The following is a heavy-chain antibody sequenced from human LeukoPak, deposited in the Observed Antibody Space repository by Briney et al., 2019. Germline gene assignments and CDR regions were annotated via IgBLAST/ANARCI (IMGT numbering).Heavy chain of an antibody. CDR3: ARSRVAGKGVKYFDY. Sequence: SQTLSLTCTVSGGSISSGGYYWSWIRQHPGKGLEWIGYIYYSGSTYNPSLKSRVTISVDTSKNQFSLKLSSVTAADTAVYYCARSRVAGKGVKYFDYWGQGTLVTVSS. CDR1: GGSISSGGYY. J-gene: IGHJ4*02. CDR2: IYYSGST. V-gene: IGHV4-31*03. D-gene: IGHD6-19*01.